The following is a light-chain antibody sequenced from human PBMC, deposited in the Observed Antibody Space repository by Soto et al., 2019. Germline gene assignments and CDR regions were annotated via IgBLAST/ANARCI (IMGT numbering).Light chain of an antibody. V-gene: IGLV1-47*01. J-gene: IGLJ1*01. Sequence: QSVLTQPPSASGTPGQRVTISCSGSSSNIGSNYVYWYQQLPGTAPKLLIYRNNQRPSGVPDRFSGSKSGTSASLAISGLRSEDEADYYCAAWDDSLSGPDVFGTGTKLT. CDR1: SSNIGSNY. CDR2: RNN. CDR3: AAWDDSLSGPDV.